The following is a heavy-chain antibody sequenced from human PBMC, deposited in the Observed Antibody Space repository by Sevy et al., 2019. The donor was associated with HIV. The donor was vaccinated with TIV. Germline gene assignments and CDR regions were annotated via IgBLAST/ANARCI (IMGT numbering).Heavy chain of an antibody. CDR1: GASISSYY. CDR3: ARSLADYYYGMDV. J-gene: IGHJ6*02. CDR2: IYYNGRT. Sequence: SETLSLTCTVSGASISSYYWSWIRQPPGKGLEWVGYIYYNGRTNYNPSLKSRVTISVDTSKNQFSLKLISVTAADTAVYYCARSLADYYYGMDVWGQGTMVTVSS. V-gene: IGHV4-59*01.